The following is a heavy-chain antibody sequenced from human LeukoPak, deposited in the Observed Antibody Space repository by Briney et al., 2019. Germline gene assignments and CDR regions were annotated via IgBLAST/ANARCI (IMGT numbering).Heavy chain of an antibody. CDR3: ARDLTNEYGSGWYAYYFDY. D-gene: IGHD6-19*01. V-gene: IGHV3-7*01. J-gene: IGHJ4*02. CDR2: IKQDGSEK. Sequence: GGSLRLSCAASGFTFSSYWMSWVRQAPGKGLEWVANIKQDGSEKYYVDSVKGRFTISRDNAKNSLYLQMNSLRAEDTAVYYCARDLTNEYGSGWYAYYFDYWGQGTLVTVSS. CDR1: GFTFSSYW.